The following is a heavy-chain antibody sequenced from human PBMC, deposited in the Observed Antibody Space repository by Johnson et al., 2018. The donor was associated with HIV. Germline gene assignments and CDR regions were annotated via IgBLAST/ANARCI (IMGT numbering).Heavy chain of an antibody. CDR2: ISWNGGNI. Sequence: VQLVESGGGVVQPGRSLRLSCAASGFTFSSYAMHWVRQAPGKGLEWVSGISWNGGNIGYADSVKGRFTISRDNAKNSLYLQMNSLRPEDTALYYCVKDIYLYQGGGFDLWGQGTMVTVSS. J-gene: IGHJ3*01. D-gene: IGHD2-15*01. V-gene: IGHV3-9*01. CDR3: VKDIYLYQGGGFDL. CDR1: GFTFSSYA.